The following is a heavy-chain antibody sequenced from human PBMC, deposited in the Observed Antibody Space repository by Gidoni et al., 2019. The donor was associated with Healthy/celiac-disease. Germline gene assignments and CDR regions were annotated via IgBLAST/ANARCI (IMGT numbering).Heavy chain of an antibody. CDR1: GGTFSSYT. D-gene: IGHD4-17*01. V-gene: IGHV1-69*08. J-gene: IGHJ5*02. Sequence: QVQLVQSGAEVKKPGSSVKVSCTASGGTFSSYTISWVRQAPGQGLEWMGRIIPILGIANYAQKFQGRVTITADKSTSTAYMELSSLRSEDTAVYYCARDESSISHYGWFDPWGQGTLVTVSS. CDR2: IIPILGIA. CDR3: ARDESSISHYGWFDP.